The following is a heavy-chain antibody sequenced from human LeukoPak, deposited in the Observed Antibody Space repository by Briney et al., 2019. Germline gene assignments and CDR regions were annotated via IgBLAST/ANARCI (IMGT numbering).Heavy chain of an antibody. CDR1: GGSFSGYY. CDR2: INHSGST. J-gene: IGHJ4*02. CDR3: ARRYSYGDFDY. D-gene: IGHD5-18*01. Sequence: SETLSLTCAVYGGSFSGYYWSWICQPPGKGLEWIGEINHSGSTNYNPSHKSRVTISVDTSKNQFSLKLSSVTAADTAVYYCARRYSYGDFDYWGQGTLVTVSS. V-gene: IGHV4-34*01.